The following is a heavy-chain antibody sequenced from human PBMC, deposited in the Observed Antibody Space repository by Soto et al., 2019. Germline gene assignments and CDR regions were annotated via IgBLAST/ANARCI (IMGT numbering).Heavy chain of an antibody. CDR1: GDSLNIQNDY. V-gene: IGHV4-31*03. Sequence: SETLSLTCTISGDSLNIQNDYWTWIRHLPGKGLQWIGYLHFSGSTYYNPSLESRVSISTDTAKTQFSLELTSVTVADTAVYYCARARIVVSGTIVDFWGLGTLVTVS. J-gene: IGHJ4*02. CDR2: LHFSGST. CDR3: ARARIVVSGTIVDF. D-gene: IGHD1-7*01.